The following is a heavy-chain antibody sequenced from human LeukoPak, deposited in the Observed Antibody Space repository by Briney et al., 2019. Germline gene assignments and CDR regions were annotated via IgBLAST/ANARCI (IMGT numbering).Heavy chain of an antibody. Sequence: PSETLSLTCAVYGGSFSGYYWSWIRQPPGKGLEWIGEINHSGSTNYNPSLKSRVTISVDTSKNQFSLKLSSVTAADTAVYYCRGWYSYGPGTSFDYWGQGTLVTVSS. V-gene: IGHV4-34*01. D-gene: IGHD5-18*01. CDR2: INHSGST. J-gene: IGHJ4*02. CDR3: RGWYSYGPGTSFDY. CDR1: GGSFSGYY.